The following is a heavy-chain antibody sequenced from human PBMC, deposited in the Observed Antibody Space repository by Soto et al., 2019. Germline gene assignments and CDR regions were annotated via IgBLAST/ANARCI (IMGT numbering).Heavy chain of an antibody. V-gene: IGHV1-18*01. Sequence: QGQLVQSVPEVKKPGASVKVSCKTSGYTFSRYGISWVRQAPGQGLEWMGWISGYNGDTNYAQKVQGRVTMTIDTSTYTVYMELRSLTSDDTAIYYCAKNGQPPYYYYGMDVWGQGTTVTVSS. J-gene: IGHJ6*02. CDR3: AKNGQPPYYYYGMDV. CDR1: GYTFSRYG. D-gene: IGHD2-8*01. CDR2: ISGYNGDT.